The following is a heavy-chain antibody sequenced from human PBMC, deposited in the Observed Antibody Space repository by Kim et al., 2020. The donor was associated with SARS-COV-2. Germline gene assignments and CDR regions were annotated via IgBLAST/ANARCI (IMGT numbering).Heavy chain of an antibody. CDR3: ARVGPVGYYYYGMDV. D-gene: IGHD2-15*01. CDR2: IYYSGST. CDR1: GGSISNYY. V-gene: IGHV4-59*13. J-gene: IGHJ6*02. Sequence: SETLSLTCTVSGGSISNYYWSWIRQPPGKGLEWIGYIYYSGSTNYNPSLKSRVTISVDTSKNQFSLKLSSVTAADTAVYYCARVGPVGYYYYGMDVWGQGTTVTASS.